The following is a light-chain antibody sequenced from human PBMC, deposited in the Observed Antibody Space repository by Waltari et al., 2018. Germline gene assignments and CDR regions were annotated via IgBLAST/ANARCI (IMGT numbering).Light chain of an antibody. V-gene: IGKV3-11*01. Sequence: EIVLTQSPATLSLSTGERATLSCRASHNIRSYLVWYQQRHGQAPRLLIYEGFTRATGSPARFSGSGSGTDFTLTISSLEPEDFAVYYCLQRSDWPLTFGGGTKVDIQ. CDR1: HNIRSY. CDR3: LQRSDWPLT. J-gene: IGKJ4*01. CDR2: EGF.